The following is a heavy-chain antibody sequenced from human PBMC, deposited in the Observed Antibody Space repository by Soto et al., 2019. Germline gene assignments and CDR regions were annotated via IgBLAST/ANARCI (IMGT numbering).Heavy chain of an antibody. CDR1: GFPFGNYA. J-gene: IGHJ3*01. V-gene: IGHV3-23*01. Sequence: GSLRLSCAASGFPFGNYAMAWVRQAPGKGLEWVSIISGSGGTTYYADSVKGRFTISRDNSKITLFLQMNSLRAEDTALYYCAKDMVEAAMVAFHVWGQGTMVTVSS. D-gene: IGHD2-15*01. CDR3: AKDMVEAAMVAFHV. CDR2: ISGSGGTT.